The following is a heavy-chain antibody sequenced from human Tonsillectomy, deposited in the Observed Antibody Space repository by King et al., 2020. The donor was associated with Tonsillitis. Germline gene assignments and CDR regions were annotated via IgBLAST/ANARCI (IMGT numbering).Heavy chain of an antibody. V-gene: IGHV4-59*08. D-gene: IGHD5/OR15-5a*01. CDR2: IHYSGST. Sequence: QLQESGPGLVKPSETLSLTCGVSGGSMNSYYWSWIRQPPGKGPEWIGYIHYSGSTKYNPSLKSRITISIDTSKNQFSLKVNSVTAADTAVYYCARRLCYGSVCNPYYFDLWGPGTLVIVSS. CDR3: ARRLCYGSVCNPYYFDL. J-gene: IGHJ4*02. CDR1: GGSMNSYY.